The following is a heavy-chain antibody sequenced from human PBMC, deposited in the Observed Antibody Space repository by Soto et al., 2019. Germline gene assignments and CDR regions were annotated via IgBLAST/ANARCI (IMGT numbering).Heavy chain of an antibody. V-gene: IGHV3-48*03. CDR2: INIDGATI. Sequence: PGGSLRLSCAASGFPFSSYEMNWVRQSPGKGLEWVSYINIDGATIYYVDSVKGRFTVSRDNAENSLYLQMNSLRAEDTAVYYCARVKRATVTNKPYLDYWGQGTLVTVSS. CDR1: GFPFSSYE. J-gene: IGHJ4*02. CDR3: ARVKRATVTNKPYLDY. D-gene: IGHD4-4*01.